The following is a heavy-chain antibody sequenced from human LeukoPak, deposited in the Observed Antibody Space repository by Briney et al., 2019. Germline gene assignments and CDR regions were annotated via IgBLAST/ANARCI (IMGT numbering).Heavy chain of an antibody. Sequence: GASVKVSCKASGYTFTSYAIHWVRQAPGQRLEWMGWINAGNGNTKYSQEFQGRVTITRDTSASTAYMELSSLRSEDMAVYYCARGLRYFDWLSPLDYWGQGTLVTVSS. J-gene: IGHJ4*02. D-gene: IGHD3-9*01. V-gene: IGHV1-3*03. CDR3: ARGLRYFDWLSPLDY. CDR1: GYTFTSYA. CDR2: INAGNGNT.